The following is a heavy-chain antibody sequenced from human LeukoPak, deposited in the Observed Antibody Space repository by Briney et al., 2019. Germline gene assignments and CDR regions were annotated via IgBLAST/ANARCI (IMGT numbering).Heavy chain of an antibody. Sequence: HGESLKISCRGSGYSFTSYWIGWVRQMPGKGLEWMGIIYPGDSDTRYSPSFQGQVTISADKSISTAYLQWSSLKASDTAMYYCARVITDGSGSYYNNWFDPWRQGTLVTVSS. D-gene: IGHD3-10*01. CDR3: ARVITDGSGSYYNNWFDP. V-gene: IGHV5-51*01. CDR1: GYSFTSYW. CDR2: IYPGDSDT. J-gene: IGHJ5*02.